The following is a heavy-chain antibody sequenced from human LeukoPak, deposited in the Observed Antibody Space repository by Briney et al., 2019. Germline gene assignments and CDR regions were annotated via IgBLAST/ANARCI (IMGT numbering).Heavy chain of an antibody. CDR3: ARGETSVTSYLNF. J-gene: IGHJ4*02. V-gene: IGHV3-48*02. CDR1: GFTFSYYC. Sequence: TGGSLRLSCAASGFTFSYYCMNWVRQAPGKGLEWVSFISTSSSTIHYADSVKGRFTISRDNAKNSLYLQMNSLSDEDTAVYYCARGETSVTSYLNFWGQGTLVTVSS. D-gene: IGHD4-17*01. CDR2: ISTSSSTI.